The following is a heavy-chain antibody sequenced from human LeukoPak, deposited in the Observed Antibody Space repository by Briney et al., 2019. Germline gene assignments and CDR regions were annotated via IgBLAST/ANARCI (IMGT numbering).Heavy chain of an antibody. CDR2: IKSKADGGTT. J-gene: IGHJ4*02. CDR3: TTYCSSTSCYLFDY. Sequence: GGSLRLSCAASGFTLSDAWMSWVRQAPGKGLEWVGRIKSKADGGTTDYAAPVKGRFTISRDDSKNTLYLQMNSLKTEDTAVYYCTTYCSSTSCYLFDYWGQGTLVTVSS. D-gene: IGHD2-2*01. CDR1: GFTLSDAW. V-gene: IGHV3-15*01.